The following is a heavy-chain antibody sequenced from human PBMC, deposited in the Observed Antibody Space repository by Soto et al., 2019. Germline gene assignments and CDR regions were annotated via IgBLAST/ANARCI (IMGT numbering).Heavy chain of an antibody. CDR2: IKSKTDGGTT. J-gene: IGHJ6*02. CDR3: TTLSITIFGVVLMDV. D-gene: IGHD3-3*01. CDR1: GFTFSNAW. V-gene: IGHV3-15*07. Sequence: GGSLRLSCAASGFTFSNAWMNWVRQAPGKGLEWVGRIKSKTDGGTTDYAAPVKGRFTISRDDSKNTLYLQMNSLKTEDTAVFYCTTLSITIFGVVLMDVWGQGTTVTVSS.